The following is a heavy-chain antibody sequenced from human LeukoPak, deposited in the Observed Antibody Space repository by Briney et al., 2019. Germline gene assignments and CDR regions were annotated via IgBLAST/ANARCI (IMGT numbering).Heavy chain of an antibody. V-gene: IGHV4-59*07. CDR1: GGSIINYY. J-gene: IGHJ4*02. D-gene: IGHD2-15*01. CDR3: ARGRGGFYYFDY. Sequence: SDTLSLTCPVSGGSIINYYWNWIRQPPGKGLDWIGQIYYSGSTNYNPSLKSRVTISVDTSKNQFSLKLSSVTAADTAIYYCARGRGGFYYFDYWGLGTMVSVS. CDR2: IYYSGST.